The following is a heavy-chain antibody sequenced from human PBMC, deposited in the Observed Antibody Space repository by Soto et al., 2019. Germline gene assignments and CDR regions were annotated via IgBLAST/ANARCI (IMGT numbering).Heavy chain of an antibody. V-gene: IGHV3-30-3*01. CDR1: GFTFSSYA. CDR2: ISYDGSNK. J-gene: IGHJ6*02. D-gene: IGHD2-15*01. Sequence: QVQLVESGGGVVQPGRSLRLSCAASGFTFSSYAMHWVRQAPGKGLEWVAVISYDGSNKYYADSVKGRFTISRDNSQNPLYLHMDSLRAEGPAMYYCARVQDIVVVAAEYGMDVWGRGTTVTVSS. CDR3: ARVQDIVVVAAEYGMDV.